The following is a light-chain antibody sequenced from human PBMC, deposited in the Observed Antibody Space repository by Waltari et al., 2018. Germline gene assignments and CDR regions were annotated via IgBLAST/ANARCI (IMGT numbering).Light chain of an antibody. J-gene: IGKJ1*01. CDR2: GAS. V-gene: IGKV3-20*01. CDR1: QSIGRY. CDR3: QNHERLPAV. Sequence: EIVLTQSPGTLSLSPGERATLSRRASQSIGRYLVWYQQKPGQAPRLLIYGASSRAAGIPDRFSGSGSGTDFSLTISRLEPEDFAVYYCQNHERLPAVFGQGTKVEIK.